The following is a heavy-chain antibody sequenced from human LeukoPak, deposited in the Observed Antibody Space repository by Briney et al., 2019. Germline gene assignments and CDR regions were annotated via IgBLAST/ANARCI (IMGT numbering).Heavy chain of an antibody. J-gene: IGHJ4*02. CDR2: IYYSGST. D-gene: IGHD5-24*01. V-gene: IGHV4-59*01. Sequence: SETLSLTCTVSGGSISSYYWSWIRQPPGKGLEWIGYIYYSGSTNYNPSLKSRVTISVGTSKNQFSLKLSSVTAADTAVYYCARDGRDGYNYDYWGQGTLVTVSS. CDR3: ARDGRDGYNYDY. CDR1: GGSISSYY.